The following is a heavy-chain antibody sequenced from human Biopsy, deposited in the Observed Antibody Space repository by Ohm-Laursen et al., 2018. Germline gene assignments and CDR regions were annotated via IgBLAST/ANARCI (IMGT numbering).Heavy chain of an antibody. Sequence: GSLRLSCTASGFTFSNYGMTWVRQAPGKGLEWDSSITGDGGSIHYADSVKGRFTISRDNSKNTLYMQMNSLRAEDMAVYYCARKYSGFDIWGQGTMVSVSS. V-gene: IGHV3-23*01. CDR3: ARKYSGFDI. CDR2: ITGDGGSI. D-gene: IGHD5-12*01. J-gene: IGHJ3*02. CDR1: GFTFSNYG.